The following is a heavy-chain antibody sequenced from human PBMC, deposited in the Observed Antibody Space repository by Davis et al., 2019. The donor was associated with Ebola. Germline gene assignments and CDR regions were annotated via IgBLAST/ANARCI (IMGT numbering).Heavy chain of an antibody. CDR1: GDSISGFC. J-gene: IGHJ6*03. CDR2: LFSSGTT. V-gene: IGHV4-4*07. CDR3: VRQQLNYYYYMDV. Sequence: PSETLSLTCTGSGDSISGFCGSWIRQLAGKGLEWIGSLFSSGTTHYNPSLNSRVTMSVDTSNHQFSLKLTSVAAADTAVYYCVRQQLNYYYYMDVWGKGTTVTVSS. D-gene: IGHD6-13*01.